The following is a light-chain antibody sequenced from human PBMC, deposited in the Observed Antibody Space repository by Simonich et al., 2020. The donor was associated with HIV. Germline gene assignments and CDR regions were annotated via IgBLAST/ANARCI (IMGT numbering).Light chain of an antibody. V-gene: IGLV3-27*01. CDR1: VLTKKY. CDR3: YSAADNNSWV. Sequence: SYELTQPSSVSVSPGQTARITSSGDVLTKKYGRWFQQKPGQAPVLVIYKDIERPSGIPERFSGSSSGTTGTLTISDEADYYCYSAADNNSWVFGGGTKLTVL. CDR2: KDI. J-gene: IGLJ3*02.